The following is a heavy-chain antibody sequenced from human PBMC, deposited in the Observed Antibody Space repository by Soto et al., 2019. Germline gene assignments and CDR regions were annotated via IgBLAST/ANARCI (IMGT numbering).Heavy chain of an antibody. V-gene: IGHV3-48*02. D-gene: IGHD3-3*01. CDR2: ISSSSSTI. Sequence: EVQVVESGGGLVQPGGSLRLSCAASGFTFSSNSMNWFRQAPGKGLEWISYISSSSSTIYADSVKGRFTISRDTAKNSLYLQMNSLRDEDTAVYYCARVIWSGHLTSDLWSQGTLVTVSS. CDR3: ARVIWSGHLTSDL. CDR1: GFTFSSNS. J-gene: IGHJ5*02.